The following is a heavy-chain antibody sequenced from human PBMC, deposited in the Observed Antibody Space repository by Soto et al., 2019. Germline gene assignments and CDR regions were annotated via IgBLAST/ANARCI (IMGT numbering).Heavy chain of an antibody. D-gene: IGHD6-6*01. CDR2: ISWNSGTI. Sequence: EVHLVESGGGLVQPGRSLRLSCAASGFTFDDNAMHWVRQAPGKGLEWVSGISWNSGTIGYADSVKGRFTISRDNAKKSLYLQMNSLRAEGTALYYCAKDISLNIATPRWGFEHWGQGTLVTVSS. CDR3: AKDISLNIATPRWGFEH. J-gene: IGHJ4*02. CDR1: GFTFDDNA. V-gene: IGHV3-9*01.